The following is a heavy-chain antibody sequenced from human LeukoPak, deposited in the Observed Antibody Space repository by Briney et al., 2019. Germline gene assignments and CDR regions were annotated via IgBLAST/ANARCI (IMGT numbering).Heavy chain of an antibody. V-gene: IGHV1-8*02. D-gene: IGHD3-10*01. CDR2: MNPNSGNT. CDR1: GGTFSSYA. J-gene: IGHJ5*02. Sequence: ASVKVSCKASGGTFSSYAINWVRQATGQGLEWMGWMNPNSGNTGYAQKFQGRVTMTRNTSISTAYMELSSLRSEDTAVYYCARDQVPYGSGSYRTDQLYNWFDPWGQGTLVTVST. CDR3: ARDQVPYGSGSYRTDQLYNWFDP.